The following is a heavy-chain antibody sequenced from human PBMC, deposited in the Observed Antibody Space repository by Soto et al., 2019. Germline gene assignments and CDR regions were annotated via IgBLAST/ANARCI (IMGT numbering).Heavy chain of an antibody. Sequence: QVQLVQSGPEVKEPGASVRVSCKASGYTFTTYSITWVRQAPGQGLEWMGWISGYNGNTNSAQKFQDRVTMTTDTSTSTAYLELRSLGSDDTAIYYCARGFRGDYANYWGQGTLVTVA. V-gene: IGHV1-18*01. CDR3: ARGFRGDYANY. D-gene: IGHD4-17*01. CDR1: GYTFTTYS. CDR2: ISGYNGNT. J-gene: IGHJ4*01.